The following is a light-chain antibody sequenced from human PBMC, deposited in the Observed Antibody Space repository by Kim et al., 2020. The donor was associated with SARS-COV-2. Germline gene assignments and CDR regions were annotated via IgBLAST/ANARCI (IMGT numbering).Light chain of an antibody. CDR2: EVT. CDR1: RGGFGSYKY. CDR3: ASHGGYDYV. Sequence: PGQSVAISCSGTRGGFGSYKYVSWYQQHPGKSPKLIIYEVTKRPSGVPDRFSGSMSGSTASLTVSGLQAEDEADYYCASHGGYDYVFGIGTKVTVL. V-gene: IGLV2-8*01. J-gene: IGLJ1*01.